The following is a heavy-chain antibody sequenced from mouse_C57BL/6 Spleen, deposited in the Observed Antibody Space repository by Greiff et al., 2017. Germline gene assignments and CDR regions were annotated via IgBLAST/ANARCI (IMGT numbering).Heavy chain of an antibody. D-gene: IGHD1-1*01. CDR1: GYAFSSSW. J-gene: IGHJ4*01. CDR2: IYPGDGDT. V-gene: IGHV1-82*01. CDR3: ARYYYYGSSDYYAMDY. Sequence: QVQLQQSGPELVKPGASVKISCKASGYAFSSSWMNWVKQRPGKGLEWIGRIYPGDGDTNYNGKFKGKATLTADKSSSTAYMQLSSLTSEDSAVYFCARYYYYGSSDYYAMDYWGQGTSVTVSS.